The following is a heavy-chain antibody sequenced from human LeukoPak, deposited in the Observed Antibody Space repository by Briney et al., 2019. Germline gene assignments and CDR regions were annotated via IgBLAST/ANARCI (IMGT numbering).Heavy chain of an antibody. CDR1: GYTFTGYY. V-gene: IGHV1-2*02. J-gene: IGHJ6*02. CDR2: INPNSGGT. Sequence: ASVKVSCKASGYTFTGYYMHWVRQAPGQGLERMGWINPNSGGTNYEQKFQGRVTMTRDTSISTAYMELSRLRSDDTAVYYCAREVYCSITSCPHYYYYGMDVWGQGTTVTVSS. CDR3: AREVYCSITSCPHYYYYGMDV. D-gene: IGHD2-2*01.